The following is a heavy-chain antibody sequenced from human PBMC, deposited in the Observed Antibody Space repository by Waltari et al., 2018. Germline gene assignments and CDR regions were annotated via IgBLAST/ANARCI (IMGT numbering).Heavy chain of an antibody. D-gene: IGHD3-10*01. CDR3: TRGLFGRSWTPYY. J-gene: IGHJ4*02. CDR1: GASVSDYY. Sequence: QVQLQESGPGLVRPSETLSLTCTVSGASVSDYYWNWIRLPPRKGRGWIGTIYDSGATYCNPSLKSRLTMLMDTSKNQFSLILESVTAADRGLYYCTRGLFGRSWTPYYWGQGTLVTVSS. CDR2: IYDSGAT. V-gene: IGHV4-59*02.